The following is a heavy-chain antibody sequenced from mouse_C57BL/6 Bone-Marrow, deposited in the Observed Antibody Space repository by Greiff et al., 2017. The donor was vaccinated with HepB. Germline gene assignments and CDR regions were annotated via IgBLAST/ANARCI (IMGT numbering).Heavy chain of an antibody. CDR3: ARDVDYYGSSSYY. V-gene: IGHV1-82*01. D-gene: IGHD1-1*01. J-gene: IGHJ2*01. Sequence: QVQLKQSGPELVKPGASVKISCKASGYAFSSSWMNWVKQRPGKGLEWIGRIYPGDGDTNYNEKFKGKATLTADKSSSTAYMELRSLTSEDSAVYFSARDVDYYGSSSYYWGQGTTLTV. CDR2: IYPGDGDT. CDR1: GYAFSSSW.